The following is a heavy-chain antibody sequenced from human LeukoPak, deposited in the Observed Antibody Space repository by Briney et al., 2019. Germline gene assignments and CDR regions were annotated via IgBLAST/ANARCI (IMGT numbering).Heavy chain of an antibody. V-gene: IGHV3-30-3*01. D-gene: IGHD2-2*01. CDR1: GFTLSSYA. J-gene: IGHJ4*02. Sequence: PGGSLRLSCAASGFTLSSYAMHWVRQTPGKGLEWVAVMAYDGSNKNYADSVKGRFTISRDNSKNTLYLQMNSLRTEDTAVYYCAREAPRWDCSTTSCHLYYWGQGTLVTVSS. CDR2: MAYDGSNK. CDR3: AREAPRWDCSTTSCHLYY.